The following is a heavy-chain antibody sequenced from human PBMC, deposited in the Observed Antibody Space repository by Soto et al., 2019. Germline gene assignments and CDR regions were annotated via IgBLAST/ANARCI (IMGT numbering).Heavy chain of an antibody. J-gene: IGHJ4*02. D-gene: IGHD3-3*01. CDR1: GFTFSSYG. CDR3: SKTNYDFWSAFGL. CDR2: IWYDGSNK. Sequence: SLRLSCAASGFTFSSYGMHWVRQAPGKGLEWVAVIWYDGSNKYYADSVKGRFTISRDNSKNTLYLQMNSLRAEDTAIYYCSKTNYDFWSAFGLWGQGTLVTVSS. V-gene: IGHV3-33*06.